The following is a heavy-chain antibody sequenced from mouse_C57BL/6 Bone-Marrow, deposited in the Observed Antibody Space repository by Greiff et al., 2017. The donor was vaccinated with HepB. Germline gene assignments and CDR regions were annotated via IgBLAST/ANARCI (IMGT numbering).Heavy chain of an antibody. CDR2: IYPGSGST. CDR1: GYTFTSYW. Sequence: VKLQQPGAELLKPGASVKMSCKASGYTFTSYWITWVKQRPGQGLEWIGDIYPGSGSTNYNEKFKSKATLTVDTSSSTAYMQLSSLTSEDSAVYYCAHDYDAWFAYWGQGTLVTVSA. D-gene: IGHD2-4*01. CDR3: AHDYDAWFAY. J-gene: IGHJ3*01. V-gene: IGHV1-55*01.